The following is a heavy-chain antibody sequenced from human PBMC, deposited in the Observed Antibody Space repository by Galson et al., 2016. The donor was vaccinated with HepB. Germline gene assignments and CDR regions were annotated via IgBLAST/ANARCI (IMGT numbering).Heavy chain of an antibody. CDR2: IYYSGRT. CDR3: ARDDSGGWYGFHYGMDV. V-gene: IGHV4-59*01. J-gene: IGHJ6*02. Sequence: ETLSLTCTVSGASISGYYLSWIRQPPGKGLEWIGYIYYSGRTNYNPSLKSRVTISADTSKNQFSLKLSSVTAADTAVYYCARDDSGGWYGFHYGMDVWGQGTTVTVSS. D-gene: IGHD6-19*01. CDR1: GASISGYY.